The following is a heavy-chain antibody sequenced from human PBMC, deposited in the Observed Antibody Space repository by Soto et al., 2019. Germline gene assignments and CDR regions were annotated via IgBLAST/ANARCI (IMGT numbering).Heavy chain of an antibody. Sequence: SETLSLTCTVSGGSISSDYWSWIRQPPGKGPEWIGYISYSGSTNYNPSLKSRVTISVDTSKNQFSLKLSSVTAADTAVYFCSRSPRLLGSSSGRLGYYYYMDVWGKGTTVTVSS. V-gene: IGHV4-59*01. CDR2: ISYSGST. CDR1: GGSISSDY. CDR3: SRSPRLLGSSSGRLGYYYYMDV. D-gene: IGHD6-6*01. J-gene: IGHJ6*03.